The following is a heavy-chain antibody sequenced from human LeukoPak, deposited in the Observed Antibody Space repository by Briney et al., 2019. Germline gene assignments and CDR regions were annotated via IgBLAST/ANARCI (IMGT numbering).Heavy chain of an antibody. J-gene: IGHJ6*03. CDR2: INHSGST. CDR1: GGSFSGYY. D-gene: IGHD6-6*01. Sequence: SETLSLTCAVYGGSFSGYYWSWIRQPPGKGLEWIGEINHSGSTNYNPSLKSRVTIAADTSKNQFSLKLSSVTAADTAVYYCARSGRGSRSSFRHWGPSMDVWGKGTTVTVSS. CDR3: ARSGRGSRSSFRHWGPSMDV. V-gene: IGHV4-34*01.